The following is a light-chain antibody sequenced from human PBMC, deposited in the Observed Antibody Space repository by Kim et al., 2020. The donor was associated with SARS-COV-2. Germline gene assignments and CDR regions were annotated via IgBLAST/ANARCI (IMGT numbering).Light chain of an antibody. CDR2: GYS. Sequence: SGMGTISNCGASKYVNNGVWCQHHPGTAPKLLVYGYSNRPSGVPDQFSGSKSGTSASLAITGLQAEDEADYYCQSYDSSLSGSVFGGGTQLTVL. V-gene: IGLV1-40*01. J-gene: IGLJ2*01. CDR1: ISNCGASKY. CDR3: QSYDSSLSGSV.